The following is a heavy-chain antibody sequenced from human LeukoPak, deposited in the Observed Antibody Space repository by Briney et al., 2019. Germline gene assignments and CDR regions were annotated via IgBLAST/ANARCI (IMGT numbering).Heavy chain of an antibody. J-gene: IGHJ5*02. Sequence: GGSLRLSCAASGFTFSGSTMNWVRQAPGKGLEWVSYISSSGSTIYYADSVKGRFTISRDNSKNTLYLQMNSLRAEDTAVYYCAKDQGLAAAGAYNWFDPWGQGTLVTVSS. CDR1: GFTFSGST. D-gene: IGHD6-13*01. CDR2: ISSSGSTI. V-gene: IGHV3-48*01. CDR3: AKDQGLAAAGAYNWFDP.